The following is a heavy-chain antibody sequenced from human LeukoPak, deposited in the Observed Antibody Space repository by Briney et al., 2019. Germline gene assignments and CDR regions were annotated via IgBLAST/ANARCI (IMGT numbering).Heavy chain of an antibody. Sequence: TGGSLRLSCAASGFTFSSSWMQWVRQAPGQGLVWVSRINSDESVTTYTNSVKGRFTISRDNAKNTLYLQMNSLRAEDTAMYYCVRSRFTTSSFDYWGQGTLVTVSS. CDR3: VRSRFTTSSFDY. J-gene: IGHJ4*02. V-gene: IGHV3-74*03. CDR2: INSDESVT. D-gene: IGHD2-2*01. CDR1: GFTFSSSW.